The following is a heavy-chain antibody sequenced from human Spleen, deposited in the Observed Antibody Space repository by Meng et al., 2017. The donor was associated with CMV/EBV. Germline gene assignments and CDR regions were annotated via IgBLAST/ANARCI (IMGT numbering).Heavy chain of an antibody. V-gene: IGHV1-2*02. D-gene: IGHD4-17*01. CDR3: ARGHDYGDNYFHY. J-gene: IGHJ4*02. CDR1: GYSFTGYY. CDR2: INPSSGGT. Sequence: KASGYSFTGYYMHWVRQAPGQGLEWMGWINPSSGGTSYAQKYQGRVTMTRDTSVSTAYMELSSLRSDDTAVYYCARGHDYGDNYFHYWGQGTWSPSPQ.